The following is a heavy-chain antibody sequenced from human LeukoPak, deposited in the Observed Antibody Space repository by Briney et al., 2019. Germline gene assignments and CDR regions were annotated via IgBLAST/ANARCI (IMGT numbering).Heavy chain of an antibody. V-gene: IGHV1-2*02. Sequence: GASVKVSCKASGYTLTGYYMHWVRQAPGQGLEWMGWINPNSGDTNYAQKFQGRATMTRDTSISTAYMELSSLRSDDTAVYYCARRYGSETYEFSLQYWGQGTLVTVSS. CDR1: GYTLTGYY. J-gene: IGHJ4*02. CDR3: ARRYGSETYEFSLQY. D-gene: IGHD3-10*01. CDR2: INPNSGDT.